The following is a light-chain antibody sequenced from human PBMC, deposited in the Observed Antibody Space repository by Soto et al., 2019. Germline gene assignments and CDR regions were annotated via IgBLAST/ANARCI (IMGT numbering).Light chain of an antibody. Sequence: EVVLTQSPGALSLSPGEGVTLSCRASQNIRGNELAWYRQKRGQAPRLLMYGGSTRADGIPDRFSGRGTGTNFTLTISRLEPEDSAVYYCQHYGTSHPWTFGQGPKLEIK. J-gene: IGKJ1*01. CDR1: QNIRGNE. V-gene: IGKV3-20*01. CDR2: GGS. CDR3: QHYGTSHPWT.